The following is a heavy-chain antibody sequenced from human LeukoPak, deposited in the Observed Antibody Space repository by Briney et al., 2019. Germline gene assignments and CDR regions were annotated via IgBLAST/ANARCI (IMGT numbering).Heavy chain of an antibody. J-gene: IGHJ4*02. CDR3: ARGPDYYDSSGYWPDW. CDR1: GGTFTSYA. CDR2: IIPIFGTA. V-gene: IGHV1-69*13. D-gene: IGHD3-22*01. Sequence: ASVKVSCKASGGTFTSYAISWVRQAPGQGLEWMGGIIPIFGTANYAQKFQGRVTITADESTSTAYMELSSLRSEDTAVYYCARGPDYYDSSGYWPDWWGQGTLVTVSS.